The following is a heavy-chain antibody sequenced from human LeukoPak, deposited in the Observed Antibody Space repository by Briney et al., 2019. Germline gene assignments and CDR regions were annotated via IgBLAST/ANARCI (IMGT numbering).Heavy chain of an antibody. Sequence: GGSLRLSCAASGFTFSSYSMNWVRQAPGKGLEWISYISGNGSVSYYEDSVKGRSTISRDNAKNSLYLQMNSLRDEDTALYYCARDGGFGFLAAFDIWGQGTMVTVSS. CDR3: ARDGGFGFLAAFDI. D-gene: IGHD3-10*01. CDR2: ISGNGSVS. CDR1: GFTFSSYS. V-gene: IGHV3-48*02. J-gene: IGHJ3*02.